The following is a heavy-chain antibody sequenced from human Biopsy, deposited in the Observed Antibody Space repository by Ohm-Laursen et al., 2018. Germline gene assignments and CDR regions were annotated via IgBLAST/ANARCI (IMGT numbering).Heavy chain of an antibody. CDR1: GFSFTGYY. CDR2: ISPKSGDT. V-gene: IGHV1-2*02. J-gene: IGHJ4*02. D-gene: IGHD6-19*01. Sequence: GASVKVSCKPSGFSFTGYYIHWVRQAPGQGLEWMGWISPKSGDTNYAHKFQGNITMTRDTSMSTAYMEMSRLRCDDTAVYYCALQSVAQMKNFDYWGQGTLVTVSS. CDR3: ALQSVAQMKNFDY.